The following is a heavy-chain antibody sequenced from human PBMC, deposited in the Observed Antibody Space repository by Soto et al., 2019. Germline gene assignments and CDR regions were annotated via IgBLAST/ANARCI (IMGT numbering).Heavy chain of an antibody. V-gene: IGHV1-69*12. CDR2: IIPIFGTA. CDR3: ESAEGWSPHDAFDI. D-gene: IGHD3-3*01. CDR1: GGTFSSYA. J-gene: IGHJ3*02. Sequence: QVQLVQSGAEVKKPGSSVKVSCKASGGTFSSYAISWVRQAPGQGLEWMGGIIPIFGTANYAQKFQGRVTXXAXEXXSTAYMELSSLRAEDRALYYCESAEGWSPHDAFDIWGHGTMVTVSS.